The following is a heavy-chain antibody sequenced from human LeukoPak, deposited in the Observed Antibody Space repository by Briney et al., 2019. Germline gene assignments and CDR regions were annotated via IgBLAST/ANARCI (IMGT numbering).Heavy chain of an antibody. CDR2: IYYSGST. J-gene: IGHJ6*03. CDR3: ARLDAPKSSYYMDV. V-gene: IGHV4-39*07. Sequence: KPSETLSLTCTVSGGSISSSSYYWGWIRQPPGKGLEWIGSIYYSGSTYYNPSLKSRVTISVDTSKNQFSLKLSSVTAADTAVYYCARLDAPKSSYYMDVWGKGTTVTVSS. CDR1: GGSISSSSYY. D-gene: IGHD2-8*01.